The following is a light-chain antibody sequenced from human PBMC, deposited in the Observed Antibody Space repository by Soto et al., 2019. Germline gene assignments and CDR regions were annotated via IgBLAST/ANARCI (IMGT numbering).Light chain of an antibody. Sequence: DIQMTQSPFSLSASVGDRVPISCRASERISDYLAWYQQKPGKAPKLLINTASSLRSGVPSRFSGSGSGTDFTLTIDSLQPEDFATYFCQQTNTAPWTFGQGTKVDIK. J-gene: IGKJ1*01. CDR2: TAS. CDR1: ERISDY. CDR3: QQTNTAPWT. V-gene: IGKV1-39*01.